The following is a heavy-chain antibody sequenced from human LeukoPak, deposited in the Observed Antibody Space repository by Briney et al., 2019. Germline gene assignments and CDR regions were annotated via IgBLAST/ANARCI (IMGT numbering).Heavy chain of an antibody. Sequence: PGGSLRLSCAASGFTFSSYDMHWVRQATGKGLEWVSAISAAGDTYYLDSVKGRFTISRENAKNSLYLQMNSLRAGDTAVYNCVALGDRNYWGQGTLVTVSS. CDR2: ISAAGDT. V-gene: IGHV3-13*01. CDR3: VALGDRNY. CDR1: GFTFSSYD. D-gene: IGHD2-21*02. J-gene: IGHJ4*02.